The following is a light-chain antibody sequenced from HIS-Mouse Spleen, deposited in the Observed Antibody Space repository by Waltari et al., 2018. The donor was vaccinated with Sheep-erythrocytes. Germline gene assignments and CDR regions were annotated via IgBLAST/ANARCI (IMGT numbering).Light chain of an antibody. V-gene: IGLV2-11*01. CDR2: DVS. CDR1: SSDVGGYNY. J-gene: IGLJ1*01. CDR3: CSYAGSYNHV. Sequence: QSALTQPRSVSGSPGQSVTISCTGTSSDVGGYNYVSWYQQHPVKAPKLMIYDVSKRPSGVHDRFSGSKSGNTASLTISGLQAEDEADYYCCSYAGSYNHVFATGTKVTVL.